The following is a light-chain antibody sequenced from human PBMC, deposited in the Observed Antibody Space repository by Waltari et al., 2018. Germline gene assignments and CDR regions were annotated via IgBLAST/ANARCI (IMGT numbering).Light chain of an antibody. V-gene: IGLV3-19*01. J-gene: IGLJ2*01. CDR1: SLAAFY. CDR3: NSRDTSGDHVV. Sequence: SSELTQDPAVSVALGQTVTITCQGHSLAAFYPNWYQQKPGQAPILVIYGKNNRPSGIPDRVSGSNSGNSASLTITGAQAEDEAAYYCNSRDTSGDHVVFGGGTKLTVL. CDR2: GKN.